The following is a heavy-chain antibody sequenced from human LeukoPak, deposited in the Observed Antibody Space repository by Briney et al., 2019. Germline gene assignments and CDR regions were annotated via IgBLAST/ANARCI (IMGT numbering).Heavy chain of an antibody. V-gene: IGHV7-4-1*02. CDR1: GYTFTSYA. CDR2: INTNTGNP. CDR3: ARESEYYYDTSGADGDY. J-gene: IGHJ4*02. Sequence: ASVKVSCKASGYTFTSYAMNWVRQAPGQGLEWMGWINTNTGNPTYAQGFTGRFVFSLDTSVSTAYLQISSLKAEDTAMYYCARESEYYYDTSGADGDYWGQGTLVTASS. D-gene: IGHD3-22*01.